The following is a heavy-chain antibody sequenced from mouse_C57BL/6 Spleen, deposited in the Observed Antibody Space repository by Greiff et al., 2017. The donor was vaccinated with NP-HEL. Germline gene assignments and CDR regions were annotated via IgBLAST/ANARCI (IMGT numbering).Heavy chain of an antibody. V-gene: IGHV1-54*01. CDR1: GYAFTNYL. Sequence: VKLQQSGAELVRPGTSVKVSCKASGYAFTNYLIEWVKQRPGQGLEWIGVINPGSGGTNYNEKFKGKATLTADKSSSTAYMQLSSLTSEDSAVYFCARWTTVVANYFDYWGQGTTLTVSS. J-gene: IGHJ2*01. CDR3: ARWTTVVANYFDY. D-gene: IGHD1-1*01. CDR2: INPGSGGT.